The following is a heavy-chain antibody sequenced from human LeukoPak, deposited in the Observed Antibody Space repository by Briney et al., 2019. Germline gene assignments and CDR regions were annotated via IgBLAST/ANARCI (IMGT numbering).Heavy chain of an antibody. CDR3: ASSSGWYSDLDY. J-gene: IGHJ4*02. CDR1: GFTFTSYA. V-gene: IGHV3-53*01. D-gene: IGHD6-19*01. Sequence: GGSLRLSCAASGFTFTSYAMSWVRQAPGKGLEWVSVIYSGGSTYYADSVKGRFTISRDNSKNTLYLQMNSLRAEDTAVYYCASSSGWYSDLDYWGQGTLVTVSS. CDR2: IYSGGST.